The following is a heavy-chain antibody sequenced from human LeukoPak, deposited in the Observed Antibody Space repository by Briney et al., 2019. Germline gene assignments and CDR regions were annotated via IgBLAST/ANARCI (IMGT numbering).Heavy chain of an antibody. CDR1: GGSFSGYY. J-gene: IGHJ5*02. CDR2: INHSGST. V-gene: IGHV4-34*01. D-gene: IGHD3-10*01. CDR3: ARKVRGHWFDP. Sequence: SETLSLTCAVYGGSFSGYYWSWIRQPPGKGLEWIGEINHSGSTNYNPSLKSRVTISVDTSKNQFSLKLSSVTAADTAVYYCARKVRGHWFDPWGQGTLVTVSS.